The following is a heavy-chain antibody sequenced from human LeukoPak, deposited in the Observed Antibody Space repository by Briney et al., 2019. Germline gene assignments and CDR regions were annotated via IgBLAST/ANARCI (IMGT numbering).Heavy chain of an antibody. D-gene: IGHD5-24*01. CDR2: ISGSGGST. V-gene: IGHV3-23*01. Sequence: GGSLRLSCAASGFTFSDYYMSWIRQAPGKGLEWVSAISGSGGSTYYADSVKGRFTISRDNSKNTLYLQMNSLRAEDTAVYYCAKDMDGYNLNWGQGTLVTVSS. CDR3: AKDMDGYNLN. J-gene: IGHJ4*02. CDR1: GFTFSDYY.